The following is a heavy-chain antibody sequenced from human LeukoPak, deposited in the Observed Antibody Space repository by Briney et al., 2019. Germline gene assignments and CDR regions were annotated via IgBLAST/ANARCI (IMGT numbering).Heavy chain of an antibody. CDR2: ISGSGGST. V-gene: IGHV3-23*01. D-gene: IGHD4-17*01. CDR1: GYSFTSYW. J-gene: IGHJ4*02. Sequence: GESLKISCKGSGYSFTSYWIGWVRQAPGKGLEWVSAISGSGGSTYYADSVKGRFTISRDNSKNTLYLQMNSLRAEDTAVYYCAKGGYGDYLFDYWGQGTLVTVSS. CDR3: AKGGYGDYLFDY.